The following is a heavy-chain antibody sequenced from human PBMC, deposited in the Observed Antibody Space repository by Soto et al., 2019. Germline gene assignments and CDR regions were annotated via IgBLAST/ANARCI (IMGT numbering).Heavy chain of an antibody. J-gene: IGHJ4*02. V-gene: IGHV3-30*18. CDR3: AKDEGWT. Sequence: QVQLVESGGGVVQPGRSLRLSCAAGEFTFSSCGSQWVRQAPGKGLEWVAVISYDGSNKYYADSVKGRFTISRDNSKNTLYLQMTSLRAEDTAVYYCAKDEGWTWGQGTLVTVSS. CDR2: ISYDGSNK. CDR1: EFTFSSCG. D-gene: IGHD2-15*01.